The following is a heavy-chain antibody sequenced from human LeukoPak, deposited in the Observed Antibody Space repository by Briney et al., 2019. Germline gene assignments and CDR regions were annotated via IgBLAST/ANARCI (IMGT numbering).Heavy chain of an antibody. D-gene: IGHD3-22*01. CDR3: AREYRINYYDSSAFDP. Sequence: ASVKVSCKASGYTFTSYAMHWVRQAPGQRLEWMGWINAGNGNTKYSQKFQGRVTITRDTSASTAYMELSSLRSEDTAVYYCAREYRINYYDSSAFDPWGRGTLVTVSS. J-gene: IGHJ5*02. V-gene: IGHV1-3*01. CDR2: INAGNGNT. CDR1: GYTFTSYA.